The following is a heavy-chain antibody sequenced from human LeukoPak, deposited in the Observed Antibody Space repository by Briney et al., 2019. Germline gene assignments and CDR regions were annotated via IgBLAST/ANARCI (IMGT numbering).Heavy chain of an antibody. Sequence: ASVKVSCKASGYTFTGYYMHWVRQAPGQGLEWMGWINPNSGGTNYAQKFQGRVTMTRDTSLSTAYMELSRLRSDGTAVYFCAPGGYSSGGPHHWGQGTLVTVSS. J-gene: IGHJ1*01. CDR1: GYTFTGYY. V-gene: IGHV1-2*02. CDR3: APGGYSSGGPHH. D-gene: IGHD6-19*01. CDR2: INPNSGGT.